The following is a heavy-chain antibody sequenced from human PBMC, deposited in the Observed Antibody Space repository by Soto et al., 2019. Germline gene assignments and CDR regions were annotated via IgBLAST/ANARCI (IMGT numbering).Heavy chain of an antibody. CDR1: GGTFSDYT. V-gene: IGHV1-69*06. CDR3: ARYWSAGTLYGAFDI. Sequence: GASVKGSCKAAGGTFSDYTMSWLRQAPGRGLEWMGGIIPMIGATNNAQKLKGRLTITADKSTGTVYMELNSLRSDDTAVYYCARYWSAGTLYGAFDIWGQGTEVTVSS. CDR2: IIPMIGAT. D-gene: IGHD2-15*01. J-gene: IGHJ3*02.